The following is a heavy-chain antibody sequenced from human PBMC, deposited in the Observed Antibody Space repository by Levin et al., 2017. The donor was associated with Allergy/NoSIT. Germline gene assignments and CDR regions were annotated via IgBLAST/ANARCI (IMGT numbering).Heavy chain of an antibody. V-gene: IGHV3-15*01. Sequence: GGSLRLSCAASGFTFSNAWMSWVRQAPGKGLEWVGRIKSKTDGGTTDYAAPVKGRFTISRDDSKNTLYLQMNSLKTEDTAVYYCTTGLSGSYHPDYWGQGTLVTVSS. J-gene: IGHJ4*02. CDR2: IKSKTDGGTT. CDR1: GFTFSNAW. CDR3: TTGLSGSYHPDY. D-gene: IGHD1-26*01.